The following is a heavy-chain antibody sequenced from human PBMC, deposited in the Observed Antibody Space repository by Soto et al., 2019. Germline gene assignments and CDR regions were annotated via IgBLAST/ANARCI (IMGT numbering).Heavy chain of an antibody. V-gene: IGHV3-23*01. CDR1: GFTFSSYA. CDR2: ISGSGGGT. D-gene: IGHD4-17*01. J-gene: IGHJ3*02. Sequence: EVQLLESGGGLVQPGGSLRLSCAASGFTFSSYAMSWVRQAPGKGLEWVSAISGSGGGTYYADSVKGRFTISRDNSKNTLYLQMNSLRAEDTAVYYCAKGPTVTTHAFDIWGQGTMVTVSS. CDR3: AKGPTVTTHAFDI.